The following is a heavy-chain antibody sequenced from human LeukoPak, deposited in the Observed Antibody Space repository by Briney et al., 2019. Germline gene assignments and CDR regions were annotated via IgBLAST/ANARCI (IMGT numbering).Heavy chain of an antibody. D-gene: IGHD2-2*01. CDR3: AKDILSSTLTNWFDP. V-gene: IGHV3-9*01. J-gene: IGHJ5*02. Sequence: GRSLRLSCAASGFTFDDYAMHWVRQAPGKGLEWVSGISWNSGSIGYADTVKGRFTISRDNAKNSLYLQMNSLRAEDTALYYCAKDILSSTLTNWFDPWGQGTLVTVSS. CDR1: GFTFDDYA. CDR2: ISWNSGSI.